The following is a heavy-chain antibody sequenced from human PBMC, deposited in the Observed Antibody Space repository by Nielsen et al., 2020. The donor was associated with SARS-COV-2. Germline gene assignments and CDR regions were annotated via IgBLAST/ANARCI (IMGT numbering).Heavy chain of an antibody. CDR1: GGSISSGGYY. CDR2: IYYSGST. Sequence: SETLSLTCTVSGGSISSGGYYWSWIRQHPGKGLEWIGYIYYSGSTYYNPSLKSRVTISVDTSKNQFSLKLSSVTAADTAVYYCARVKGFGANSFDYLGQGTLVTVSS. V-gene: IGHV4-31*03. J-gene: IGHJ4*02. CDR3: ARVKGFGANSFDY. D-gene: IGHD3-10*01.